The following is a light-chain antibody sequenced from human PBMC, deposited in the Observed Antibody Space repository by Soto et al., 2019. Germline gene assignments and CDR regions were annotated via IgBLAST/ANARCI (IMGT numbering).Light chain of an antibody. CDR2: AAS. J-gene: IGKJ5*01. Sequence: HLTQSPCSLCASVGDSVTITCRASQGISSFLAWYQQEPGKAPKLLIHAASSLQSGVPSRFSGSGSGTDFTLTISSLQPEDFATYYCQQLNSYPTTFGQGTRLEIK. V-gene: IGKV1-9*01. CDR1: QGISSF. CDR3: QQLNSYPTT.